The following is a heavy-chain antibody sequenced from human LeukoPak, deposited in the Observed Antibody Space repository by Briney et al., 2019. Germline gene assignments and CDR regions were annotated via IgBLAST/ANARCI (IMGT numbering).Heavy chain of an antibody. Sequence: QSGGSLRLSCAASGFSFSTYGMHWVRQAPGKGLEWVAVIWYDGSDKDYADSVKGRFTISRDNSKNTVFLQINSLKAEDTAVYYCAKRSTQYSGSYFDAFDAWGQGTMVIVSS. V-gene: IGHV3-33*06. CDR1: GFSFSTYG. D-gene: IGHD1-26*01. J-gene: IGHJ3*01. CDR2: IWYDGSDK. CDR3: AKRSTQYSGSYFDAFDA.